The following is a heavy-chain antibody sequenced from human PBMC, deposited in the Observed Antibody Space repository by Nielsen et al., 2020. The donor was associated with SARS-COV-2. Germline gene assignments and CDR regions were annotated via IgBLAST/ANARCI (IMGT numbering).Heavy chain of an antibody. Sequence: GESLKISCKGSGYRFTSYWISWVPQLPGKGLEWMGRIDPSDSYTNYSPSFQGHVTISADKSISTAYLQWSSLKASDTAMYYCVRSRSGSYYYYYGMDVWGQGTTVTVSS. CDR3: VRSRSGSYYYYYGMDV. J-gene: IGHJ6*02. CDR1: GYRFTSYW. D-gene: IGHD2-15*01. CDR2: IDPSDSYT. V-gene: IGHV5-10-1*01.